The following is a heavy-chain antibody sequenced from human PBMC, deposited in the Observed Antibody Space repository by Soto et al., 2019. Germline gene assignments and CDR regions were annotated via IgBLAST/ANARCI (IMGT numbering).Heavy chain of an antibody. D-gene: IGHD1-26*01. CDR1: GDSVSSNSAA. J-gene: IGHJ5*02. CDR2: TYYRSKWYN. Sequence: SQTLSLTCAISGDSVSSNSAAWNWIRQSPSRGLEWLGRTYYRSKWYNDYAVSVKSRITINPDTSKNQFSLQLNSVTPEDTAVYYCARDLIGELILSNWFDPWGQGTLVTVSS. V-gene: IGHV6-1*01. CDR3: ARDLIGELILSNWFDP.